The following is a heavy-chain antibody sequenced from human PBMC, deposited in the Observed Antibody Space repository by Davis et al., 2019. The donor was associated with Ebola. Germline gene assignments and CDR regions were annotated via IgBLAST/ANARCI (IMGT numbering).Heavy chain of an antibody. D-gene: IGHD6-25*01. Sequence: SVKVSCKASGGTFSSYAISWVRQAPGQGLEWMGGIIPIFGTANYAQKFQGRVTITADESTSTAYMELSSLRSEDTAVYYCATCGYGPLAGYMDVWGKGTTVTVSS. CDR2: IIPIFGTA. CDR3: ATCGYGPLAGYMDV. V-gene: IGHV1-69*13. CDR1: GGTFSSYA. J-gene: IGHJ6*03.